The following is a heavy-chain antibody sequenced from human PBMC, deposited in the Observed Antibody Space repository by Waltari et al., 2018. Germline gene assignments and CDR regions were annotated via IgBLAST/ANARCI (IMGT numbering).Heavy chain of an antibody. Sequence: EVQLVESGGGLVQPGGYLRLSCAASGFSFSHYWLSWVRQAPGKGLEWVADIKGDGSRKYYLDSVRGRFSISRDNTKNSVDLQMNSLRAEDTAVYYCARDDSSSGSYDAFDIWGQGTMVAVSS. D-gene: IGHD3-22*01. CDR3: ARDDSSSGSYDAFDI. V-gene: IGHV3-7*01. CDR2: IKGDGSRK. J-gene: IGHJ3*02. CDR1: GFSFSHYW.